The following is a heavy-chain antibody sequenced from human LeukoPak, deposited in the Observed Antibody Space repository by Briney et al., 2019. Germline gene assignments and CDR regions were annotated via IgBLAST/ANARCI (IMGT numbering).Heavy chain of an antibody. CDR1: GFTLGSYW. J-gene: IGHJ3*02. D-gene: IGHD3-22*01. CDR3: ARELGVGVIGDAFDI. CDR2: VNTDGSST. Sequence: PGGSLRLSCAVSGFTLGSYWMHCVRQAPGQGLAWVSHVNTDGSSTTYAESVKGRFTISKDNAKNTLYLQMNGLRAEDTAVYYCARELGVGVIGDAFDIWGQGTVVTVSS. V-gene: IGHV3-74*01.